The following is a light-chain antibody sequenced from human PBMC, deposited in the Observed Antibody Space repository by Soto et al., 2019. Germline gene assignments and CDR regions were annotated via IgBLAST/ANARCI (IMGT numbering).Light chain of an antibody. Sequence: QSVLTQPPSASGSPGQSVTISCTGTSSDVGDYNYVSWYQQHPGKAPKLMIYDVNKRPSGVPDRFSGSKSGNTASLTVSGLQAEDESDYYCSSYAGSNNWVFGGGTQLTVL. CDR2: DVN. J-gene: IGLJ3*02. CDR3: SSYAGSNNWV. CDR1: SSDVGDYNY. V-gene: IGLV2-8*01.